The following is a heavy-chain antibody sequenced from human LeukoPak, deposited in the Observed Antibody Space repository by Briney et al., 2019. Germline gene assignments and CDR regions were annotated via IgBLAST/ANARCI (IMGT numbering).Heavy chain of an antibody. CDR1: GGSISSSSNY. Sequence: SETLSLTCTVSGGSISSSSNYWGWIRQPPGKGLEWIGTIYYSGITYYNPSLKSRVTISVDTSKNQFSLKLNSMTAADTAVYYCASDSNYYGSGSYYGGHAFDIWGQGTMVTVSS. CDR3: ASDSNYYGSGSYYGGHAFDI. CDR2: IYYSGIT. J-gene: IGHJ3*02. D-gene: IGHD3-10*01. V-gene: IGHV4-39*07.